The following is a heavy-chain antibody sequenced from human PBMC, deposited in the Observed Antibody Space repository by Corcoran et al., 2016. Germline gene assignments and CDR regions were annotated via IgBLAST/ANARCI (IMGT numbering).Heavy chain of an antibody. J-gene: IGHJ4*02. CDR1: GFTFSNYG. CDR3: AKVGGLGSYIYHFDH. CDR2: ITYDGSNK. V-gene: IGHV3-30*18. Sequence: QVELVESGGGVVQPGRSLRLSCAVSGFTFSNYGMHWVRQAQGKGLEWVVVITYDGSNKDYAESVRGRITISRDNSKNTLYLQMNSLRPEDTSFDYCAKVGGLGSYIYHFDHWGQGSLVTVSS. D-gene: IGHD3-10*01.